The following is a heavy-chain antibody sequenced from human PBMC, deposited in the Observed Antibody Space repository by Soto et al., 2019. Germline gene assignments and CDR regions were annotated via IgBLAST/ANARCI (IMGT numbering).Heavy chain of an antibody. CDR1: RYTFINAW. D-gene: IGHD1-26*01. Sequence: GGSLTLSFAACRYTFINAWMSWVRKAPGKGPEWDGRIKSTTAGGSTDYAAPVKGRFTISRDDSKNTLYLQMNSLKTEDTAVYYCTADWTGRTTDDWGQGT. V-gene: IGHV3-15*01. CDR2: IKSTTAGGST. CDR3: TADWTGRTTDD. J-gene: IGHJ4*02.